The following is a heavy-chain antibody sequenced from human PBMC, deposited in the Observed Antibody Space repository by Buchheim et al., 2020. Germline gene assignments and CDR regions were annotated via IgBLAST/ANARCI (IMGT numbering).Heavy chain of an antibody. V-gene: IGHV1-18*01. CDR2: VSAYNGNT. CDR1: GYSFSSYG. Sequence: QVQLVQSGAEVKKPGASVKVSCKASGYSFSSYGISWVRQAPGQGLEWMGWVSAYNGNTNYAQKLQGRFTMTTDTSTSTASMELRSLRSDDTAVYYCARAGIVVVVAATHDYFDYWGQGTL. D-gene: IGHD2-15*01. CDR3: ARAGIVVVVAATHDYFDY. J-gene: IGHJ4*02.